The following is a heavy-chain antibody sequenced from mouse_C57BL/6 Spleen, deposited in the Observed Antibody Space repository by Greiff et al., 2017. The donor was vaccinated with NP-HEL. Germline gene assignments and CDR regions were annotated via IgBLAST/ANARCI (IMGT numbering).Heavy chain of an antibody. Sequence: VQLQQSGAELVKPGASVKISCKASGYAFSSYWMNWVKQRPGKGLEWIGQIYPGDGDTNYNGKFKGKATLTADKSSSTAYMQLSSLTSEDSAVYFCARSRDAYWYFDVWGTGTTVTVSS. CDR3: ARSRDAYWYFDV. V-gene: IGHV1-80*01. CDR1: GYAFSSYW. D-gene: IGHD3-3*01. CDR2: IYPGDGDT. J-gene: IGHJ1*03.